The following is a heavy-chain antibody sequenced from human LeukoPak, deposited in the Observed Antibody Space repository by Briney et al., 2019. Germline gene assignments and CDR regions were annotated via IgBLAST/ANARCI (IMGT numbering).Heavy chain of an antibody. CDR3: AKDQDIVLMGSFDY. CDR1: GFTFSSYA. J-gene: IGHJ4*02. CDR2: ISGSGGST. Sequence: GGSLRLSCAAPGFTFSSYAMSWVRQAPGKGLECVSVISGSGGSTYCADSVKGRFTISRDNSKNTLYLQMNSLRAEDTAVYYCAKDQDIVLMGSFDYWGQGTLVTVSS. V-gene: IGHV3-23*01. D-gene: IGHD2-8*01.